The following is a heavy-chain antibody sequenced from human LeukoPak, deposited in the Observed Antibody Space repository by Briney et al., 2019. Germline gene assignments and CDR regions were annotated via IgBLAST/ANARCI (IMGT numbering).Heavy chain of an antibody. D-gene: IGHD4-17*01. Sequence: GGSLRLSCAASGFTVSSDFMIWVRQAPGRGLEWVSIPYGGGNTYYAGSVKGRFTISRDNSKNTLYLQMNSLRAEDTAVYYCARQRGTTVTTYQVYWGQGTLVTVSS. CDR2: PYGGGNT. CDR3: ARQRGTTVTTYQVY. J-gene: IGHJ4*02. CDR1: GFTVSSDF. V-gene: IGHV3-66*04.